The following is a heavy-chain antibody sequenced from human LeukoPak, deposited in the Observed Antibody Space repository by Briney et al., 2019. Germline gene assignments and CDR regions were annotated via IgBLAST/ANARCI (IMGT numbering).Heavy chain of an antibody. V-gene: IGHV4-34*01. CDR1: GGSFSGYY. D-gene: IGHD2-15*01. CDR3: ARDRSAYCSGGSCYHDY. J-gene: IGHJ4*02. CDR2: INHSGSA. Sequence: SETLSLTCAVYGGSFSGYYWSWIRQPPGKGLEWIGEINHSGSANYNPSLKSRVTISVDTSKNQFSLKLSSVTAADTAVYYCARDRSAYCSGGSCYHDYWGQGTLVTVSS.